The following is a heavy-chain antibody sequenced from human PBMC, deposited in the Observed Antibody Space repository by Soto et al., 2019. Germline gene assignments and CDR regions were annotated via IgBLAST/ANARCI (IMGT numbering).Heavy chain of an antibody. V-gene: IGHV1-69*12. CDR1: GGTFSSYA. Sequence: QVQLVQSGAEVKKPGSSVKVSCKASGGTFSSYAVSWVRQAPGQGLEWMGGIIPIFGTANYAQHLQGRVTITADESTSTAYMELSSLRSEDTAVYYCAGPPQLTRIYYYYGMDVWGQGTTVTVSS. J-gene: IGHJ6*02. D-gene: IGHD1-1*01. CDR2: IIPIFGTA. CDR3: AGPPQLTRIYYYYGMDV.